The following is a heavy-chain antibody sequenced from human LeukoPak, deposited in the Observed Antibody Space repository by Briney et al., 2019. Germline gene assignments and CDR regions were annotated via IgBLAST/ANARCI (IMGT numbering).Heavy chain of an antibody. D-gene: IGHD4-23*01. V-gene: IGHV3-48*04. Sequence: GGSLRLSCAASGFTFSSTGMNWVRQAPGKGLEWVSYISSATSAIYYADSVKGRFTISRDNAKNSLYLQMNSLRAEDTAVYYCARDVTYYGGDWFDPWGQGTLVTVSS. CDR1: GFTFSSTG. J-gene: IGHJ5*02. CDR3: ARDVTYYGGDWFDP. CDR2: ISSATSAI.